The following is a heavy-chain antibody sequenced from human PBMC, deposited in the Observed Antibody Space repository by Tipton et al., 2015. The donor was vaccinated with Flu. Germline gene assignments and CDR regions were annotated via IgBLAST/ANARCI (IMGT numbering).Heavy chain of an antibody. CDR1: GYSISSGYY. V-gene: IGHV4-38-2*02. CDR3: ARDLGGQSSGWKGPFDY. CDR2: IYHSGST. Sequence: TLSLTCTVSGYSISSGYYWGWIRQPPGKGLEWIGSIYHSGSTYYNPSLKSRVTISVDTSKNQFSLKQSSVTAADTAVYYCARDLGGQSSGWKGPFDYWGQGTLVTVSS. D-gene: IGHD6-19*01. J-gene: IGHJ4*02.